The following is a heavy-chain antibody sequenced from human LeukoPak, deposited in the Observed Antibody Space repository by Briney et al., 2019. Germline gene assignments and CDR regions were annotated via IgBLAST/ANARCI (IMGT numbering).Heavy chain of an antibody. Sequence: QIGGSLRLSCAASGFTFTNHWMSWVRQAPGKGLEWVANIKEDGSEKYYVDSVKGRFTVSRDNVKNSLFLQMNSLRAEDTAVYYCARDRVLWSTSRYYYYGMDVWGQGTTVTVSS. CDR2: IKEDGSEK. V-gene: IGHV3-7*01. D-gene: IGHD3-10*01. CDR1: GFTFTNHW. J-gene: IGHJ6*02. CDR3: ARDRVLWSTSRYYYYGMDV.